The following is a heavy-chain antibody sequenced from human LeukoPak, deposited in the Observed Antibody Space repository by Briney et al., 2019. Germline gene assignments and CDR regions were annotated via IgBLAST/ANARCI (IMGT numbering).Heavy chain of an antibody. CDR1: GFTFSSYW. V-gene: IGHV3-7*04. J-gene: IGHJ4*02. D-gene: IGHD4-17*01. CDR3: ARVDYGDYIDS. Sequence: PGRSLRLSCAASGFTFSSYWMSWVRQVPGKGLEWVANIKQDGSEKYYVDSVKGRFTFSRDNAKNSLYLQMSSLRAEDTAVYYCARVDYGDYIDSWGQGTLVTVSS. CDR2: IKQDGSEK.